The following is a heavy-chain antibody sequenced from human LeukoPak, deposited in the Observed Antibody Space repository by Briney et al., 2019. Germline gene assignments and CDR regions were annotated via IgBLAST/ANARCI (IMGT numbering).Heavy chain of an antibody. CDR1: GFTFSSYG. CDR2: TWYDGSNK. V-gene: IGHV3-33*01. D-gene: IGHD3-22*01. CDR3: ARDCPSYDSSGYYYGALDY. Sequence: GGSLRLSCAASGFTFSSYGMHWVRQAPGKGLEWVAVTWYDGSNKYYADSVKGRFTISRDNSKNTLYLQMNSLRAEDTAVYYCARDCPSYDSSGYYYGALDYWGQGTLVTVSS. J-gene: IGHJ4*02.